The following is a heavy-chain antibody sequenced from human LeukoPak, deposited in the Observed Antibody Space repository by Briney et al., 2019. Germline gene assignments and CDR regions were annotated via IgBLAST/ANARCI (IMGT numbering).Heavy chain of an antibody. CDR3: ARNYYYGSGRSCGY. CDR1: GLSFSSFA. D-gene: IGHD3-10*01. V-gene: IGHV3-23*01. CDR2: MKGTGET. Sequence: GGSLRLSCAASGLSFSSFAMSWVRQAPARGLEWLLSMKGTGETFYADSVRGRFTLSRDDSRNTVYLQLNNLRAEDTAVYYCARNYYYGSGRSCGYWGQGTLVTVSS. J-gene: IGHJ4*02.